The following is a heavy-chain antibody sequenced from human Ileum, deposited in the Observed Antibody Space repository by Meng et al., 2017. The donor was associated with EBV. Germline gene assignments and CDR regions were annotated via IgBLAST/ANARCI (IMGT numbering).Heavy chain of an antibody. Sequence: QVPLQQWGAGLLKPSETLSLTCAVYGGPVSGYYWSWIRQPPGKGLEWIGEINHSGSTNYNPSLKSRVTISVDTSKNQFSLKLSSVTAADTAVYYCARGNKVSDRGFDYWGQGTLVTVSS. J-gene: IGHJ4*02. CDR1: GGPVSGYY. D-gene: IGHD3-10*01. V-gene: IGHV4-34*01. CDR3: ARGNKVSDRGFDY. CDR2: INHSGST.